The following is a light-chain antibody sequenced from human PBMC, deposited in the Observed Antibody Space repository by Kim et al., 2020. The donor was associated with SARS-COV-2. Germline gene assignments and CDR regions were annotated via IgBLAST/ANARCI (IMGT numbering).Light chain of an antibody. J-gene: IGKJ4*01. V-gene: IGKV1-39*01. CDR3: QQSYSTPRT. CDR1: QSITTY. Sequence: DIQMTQSPSSLSASVGDRVTITCRASQSITTYLNWYQQKPGKAPNLLIYAASSLQSGVPSRFSGSGSGTDFTLTISSLQPEVFATYFCQQSYSTPRTFCGVTKVDIK. CDR2: AAS.